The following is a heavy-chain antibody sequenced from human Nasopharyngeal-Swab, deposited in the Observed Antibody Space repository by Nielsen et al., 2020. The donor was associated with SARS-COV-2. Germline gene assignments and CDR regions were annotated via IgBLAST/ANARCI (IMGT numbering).Heavy chain of an antibody. CDR2: ISSSSSYI. J-gene: IGHJ4*02. D-gene: IGHD3-3*01. CDR1: GFTFSDYY. V-gene: IGHV3-11*06. CDR3: ASGDFWSGYYAY. Sequence: GRSLRLSCAASGFTFSDYYMSWIRQAPGKGLEWVSSISSSSSYIYYADSVKGRFTISRDNAKNSLYLQMNSLRAENTAVYYCASGDFWSGYYAYWGQGTLVTVSS.